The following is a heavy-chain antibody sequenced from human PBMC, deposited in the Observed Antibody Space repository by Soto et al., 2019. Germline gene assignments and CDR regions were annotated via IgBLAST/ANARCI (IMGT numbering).Heavy chain of an antibody. CDR3: AKGGFTVTDYYYGMDV. CDR2: ISYDGSNK. CDR1: GFTFSSYG. J-gene: IGHJ6*02. V-gene: IGHV3-30*18. D-gene: IGHD4-4*01. Sequence: GSLRLSCAASGFTFSSYGMHWVRQAPGKGLEWVAVISYDGSNKYYADSVKGRFTISRDNSKNTLYLQMNSLRAEDTAVYYCAKGGFTVTDYYYGMDVWGQGTTVTVSS.